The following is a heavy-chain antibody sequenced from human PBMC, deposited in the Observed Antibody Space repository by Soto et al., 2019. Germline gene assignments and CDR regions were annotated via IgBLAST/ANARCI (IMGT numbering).Heavy chain of an antibody. CDR3: AGSLVYGGNSDWYFDL. D-gene: IGHD2-21*02. J-gene: IGHJ2*01. CDR2: IIPIFGTA. V-gene: IGHV1-69*12. Sequence: QVQLVQSGAEVKKPGSSVKVSCKASGGTFSSYAISWVRQAPGQGLEWMGGIIPIFGTANYAQKFQGRVTITADESTSTAYMELSSLRSEDTAVYYCAGSLVYGGNSDWYFDLWGRGTLVTVSS. CDR1: GGTFSSYA.